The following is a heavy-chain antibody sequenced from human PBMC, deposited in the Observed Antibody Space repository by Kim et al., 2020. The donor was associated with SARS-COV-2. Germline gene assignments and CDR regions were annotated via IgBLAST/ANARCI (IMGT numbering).Heavy chain of an antibody. D-gene: IGHD5-12*01. V-gene: IGHV1-69*01. J-gene: IGHJ4*02. CDR3: ARVSCYDTEAVDY. Sequence: NYAQKFQGRVTITADESTSTAYMELSSLRSEDTAVYYCARVSCYDTEAVDYWGQGTLVTVSS.